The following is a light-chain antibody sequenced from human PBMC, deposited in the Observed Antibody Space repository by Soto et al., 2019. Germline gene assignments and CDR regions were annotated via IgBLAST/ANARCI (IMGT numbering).Light chain of an antibody. J-gene: IGLJ2*01. CDR3: LLSYNDARV. CDR1: TGAVTSIHW. Sequence: QAVVTQEPSLTVSPGGPVSHTCGSNTGAVTSIHWPSGVQQRPGQAPRTLIYDTTIKHSSTPARFSGSLLGGKAALTLSGAQPEDEAEYYCLLSYNDARVFGGGTKLTVL. CDR2: DTT. V-gene: IGLV7-46*01.